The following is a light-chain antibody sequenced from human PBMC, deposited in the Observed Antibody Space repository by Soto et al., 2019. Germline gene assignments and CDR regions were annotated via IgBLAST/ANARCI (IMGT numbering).Light chain of an antibody. CDR3: QQYFT. Sequence: DIVMTQSPGSLAVSLGERATINCKSSQSVLYSSNNKNYLAWYQQKPGQPPKLLIYWASTRESGVPDRFSGSGSGTDFTLTISSLQAEDVAVYYCQQYFTFGPGTKVDIK. V-gene: IGKV4-1*01. CDR1: QSVLYSSNNKNY. J-gene: IGKJ3*01. CDR2: WAS.